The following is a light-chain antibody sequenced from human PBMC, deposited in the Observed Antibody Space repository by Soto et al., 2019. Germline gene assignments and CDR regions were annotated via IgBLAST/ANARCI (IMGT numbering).Light chain of an antibody. CDR2: DAS. J-gene: IGKJ2*01. CDR3: QQYNSYLYT. CDR1: QSISSW. V-gene: IGKV1-5*01. Sequence: DIQMTQSPSTLSASVGDRVTITFRASQSISSWLAWYQQKPGKAPKLLIYDASSLESGVPARFSGSGSGTEFTLTISSLQPDDFATYYCQQYNSYLYTFGQGTKLEI.